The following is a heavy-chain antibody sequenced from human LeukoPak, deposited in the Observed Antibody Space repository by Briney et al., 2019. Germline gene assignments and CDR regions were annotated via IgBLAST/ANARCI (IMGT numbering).Heavy chain of an antibody. CDR3: AKDEGGEYSYGYVWFDP. J-gene: IGHJ5*02. CDR1: GFTFSSYA. V-gene: IGHV3-23*01. Sequence: GGSLRLSCAASGFTFSSYAMSWARQAPGKGLEWVSAVSGSGGSTYYADSVKGRFTISRDNSKNTLYLQMNSLRAEDTAVYYCAKDEGGEYSYGYVWFDPWGQGTLVTVSS. CDR2: VSGSGGST. D-gene: IGHD5-18*01.